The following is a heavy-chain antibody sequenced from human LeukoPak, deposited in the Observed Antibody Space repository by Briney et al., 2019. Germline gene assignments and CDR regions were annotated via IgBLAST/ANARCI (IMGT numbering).Heavy chain of an antibody. CDR2: ISWNSGST. V-gene: IGHV3-20*04. D-gene: IGHD4-17*01. Sequence: GGSLRLSCAASGFTVSSNYMSWVRQAPGKGLEWVSGISWNSGSTGYADSVKGRFNISRDNAKNSLFLQMNSLRDEDTAFYYCARGDGPTVTADYFQNWGQGTLVTVS. CDR3: ARGDGPTVTADYFQN. J-gene: IGHJ1*01. CDR1: GFTVSSNY.